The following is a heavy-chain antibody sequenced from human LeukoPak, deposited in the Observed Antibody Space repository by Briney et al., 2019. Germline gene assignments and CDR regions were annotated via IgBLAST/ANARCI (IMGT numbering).Heavy chain of an antibody. CDR1: GFSFSTYS. CDR2: LYSGDFSSGGVT. CDR3: ARARTGYSGPFDS. J-gene: IGHJ4*02. Sequence: GGSLRLSCAASGFSFSTYSMSWVRQAPGKGLEWVSVLYSGDFSSGGVTYYADSVKGRFTISRDNSKNTLYLQMNSVRAEDTAVYFCARARTGYSGPFDSWGQGTVVTVSS. D-gene: IGHD5-12*01. V-gene: IGHV3-53*01.